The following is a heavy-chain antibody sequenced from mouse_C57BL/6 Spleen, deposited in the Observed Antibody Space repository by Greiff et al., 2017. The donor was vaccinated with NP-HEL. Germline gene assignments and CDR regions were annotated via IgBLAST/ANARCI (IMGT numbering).Heavy chain of an antibody. CDR2: IYPGDGDT. J-gene: IGHJ3*01. CDR3: ASPYGSSPWFAY. CDR1: GYAFSSSW. V-gene: IGHV1-82*01. Sequence: VKLQESGPELVKPGASVKISCKASGYAFSSSWMNWVKQRPGKGLEWIGRIYPGDGDTNYNGKFKGKATLTADKSSSTAYMQLSSLTSEDSAVYFCASPYGSSPWFAYWGQGTLVTVSA. D-gene: IGHD1-1*01.